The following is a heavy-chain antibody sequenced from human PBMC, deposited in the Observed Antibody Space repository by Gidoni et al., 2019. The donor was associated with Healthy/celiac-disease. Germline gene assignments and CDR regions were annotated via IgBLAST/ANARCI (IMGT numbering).Heavy chain of an antibody. J-gene: IGHJ5*02. CDR1: GYSISSGYY. CDR3: AKGITGTTAVGWFDP. Sequence: QVQLQESGPGLVKSSETLSLTCAFPGYSISSGYYWRWIRQPPGKGLEWIGSIYHSGSTYYNPSLKSRVTISVDTSKNQFSLKLSSVTAADTAVYYCAKGITGTTAVGWFDPWGQGTLVTVSS. D-gene: IGHD1-20*01. CDR2: IYHSGST. V-gene: IGHV4-38-2*01.